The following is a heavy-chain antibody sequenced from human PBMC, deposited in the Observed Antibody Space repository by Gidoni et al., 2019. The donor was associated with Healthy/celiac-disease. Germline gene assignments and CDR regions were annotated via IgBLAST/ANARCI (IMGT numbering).Heavy chain of an antibody. D-gene: IGHD2-2*01. Sequence: EVQLLESGGGLVQPGGSLRLSCAASGFTFSSYAMSWVRQAPGKGLEWVSAISGSGGSTYYADSVKGRFTSSRDNSKNTLYLQMNSLRAEDTAVYDCAKQMRQYCSSTSCYDGFDYWGQGTLVTVSS. CDR3: AKQMRQYCSSTSCYDGFDY. CDR2: ISGSGGST. V-gene: IGHV3-23*01. J-gene: IGHJ4*02. CDR1: GFTFSSYA.